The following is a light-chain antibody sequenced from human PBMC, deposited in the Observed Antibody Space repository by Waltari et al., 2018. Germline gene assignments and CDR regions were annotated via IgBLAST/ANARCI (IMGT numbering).Light chain of an antibody. CDR1: QSIGSY. CDR2: DVS. Sequence: IVLTQSPATLSLSPGERATLSCRASQSIGSYLAWYQHRPDQPPRLLIYDVSKRATGIPARFSGRGSGTDFTLTISSLEPEDFAVYYCQQRSGDWWTFGQGTKVEIK. CDR3: QQRSGDWWT. V-gene: IGKV3-11*01. J-gene: IGKJ1*01.